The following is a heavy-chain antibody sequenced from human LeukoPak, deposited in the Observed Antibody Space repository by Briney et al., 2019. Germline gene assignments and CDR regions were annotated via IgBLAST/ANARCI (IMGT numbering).Heavy chain of an antibody. CDR2: IYYSGST. J-gene: IGHJ3*02. CDR3: ARVGHCSSTSCYRVYAFDI. D-gene: IGHD2-2*01. V-gene: IGHV4-59*01. Sequence: SGTLSLTCTVSGGSISSYYWSWIRQPPGKGLEWIGYIYYSGSTNYNPSLKSRVTISVDTSKNQFSLKLSSVTAADTAVYYCARVGHCSSTSCYRVYAFDIWGQGTMVTVSS. CDR1: GGSISSYY.